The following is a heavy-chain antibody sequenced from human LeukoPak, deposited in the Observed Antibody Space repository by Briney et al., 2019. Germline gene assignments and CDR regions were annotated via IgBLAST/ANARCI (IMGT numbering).Heavy chain of an antibody. CDR3: ARLNRWYRDAFDI. Sequence: SETLSLTCTVSGGSISSYYWSWIRQPPGKGLEWIGYIYYSGSTNYNASLKSRVTISVDTSENQFSLKLSSVTAADTAVYYCARLNRWYRDAFDIWGQGTMVTVSS. CDR1: GGSISSYY. J-gene: IGHJ3*02. V-gene: IGHV4-59*08. CDR2: IYYSGST. D-gene: IGHD6-13*01.